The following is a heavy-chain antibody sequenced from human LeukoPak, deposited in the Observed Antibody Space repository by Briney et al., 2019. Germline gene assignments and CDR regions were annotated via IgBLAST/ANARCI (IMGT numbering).Heavy chain of an antibody. J-gene: IGHJ4*02. Sequence: GGSLRLSCAASGFTFSDYTMNWVRQAPGKGLEWVSYIDLSGSVVYYVDSVKGRFTISRDNAKNSLYLHMDSLRAEDTAVYYCVRGGVDYWGQGTLVTVSS. D-gene: IGHD3-16*01. CDR1: GFTFSDYT. CDR2: IDLSGSVV. CDR3: VRGGVDY. V-gene: IGHV3-48*04.